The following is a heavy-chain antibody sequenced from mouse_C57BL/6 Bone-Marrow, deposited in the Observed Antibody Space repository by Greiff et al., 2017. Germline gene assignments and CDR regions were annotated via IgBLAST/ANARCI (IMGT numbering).Heavy chain of an antibody. CDR1: GYSITSGYY. D-gene: IGHD3-3*01. CDR2: ISYDGSN. J-gene: IGHJ3*01. CDR3: AREGQAAY. V-gene: IGHV3-6*01. Sequence: EVKLQESGPGLVKPSQSLSLTCSVTGYSITSGYYWNWIRQFPGNKLEWMGYISYDGSNNYNPSLNNRISITRDTSKNQFFLKLNSVTTEDTATYYCAREGQAAYWGQGTLVTVST.